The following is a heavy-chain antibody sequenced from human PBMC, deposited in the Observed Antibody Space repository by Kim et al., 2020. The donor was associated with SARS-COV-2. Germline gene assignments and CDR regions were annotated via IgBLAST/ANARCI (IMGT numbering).Heavy chain of an antibody. V-gene: IGHV4-31*02. CDR3: ARADDYGEELDY. D-gene: IGHD4-17*01. Sequence: YYNPSLKSRVTMSVDTSKNQFALKLSSVTAADTAVYSCARADDYGEELDYWGQGTLVTVSS. J-gene: IGHJ4*02.